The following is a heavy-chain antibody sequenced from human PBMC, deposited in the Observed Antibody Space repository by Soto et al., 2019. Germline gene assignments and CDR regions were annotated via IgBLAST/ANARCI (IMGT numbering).Heavy chain of an antibody. D-gene: IGHD2-2*01. V-gene: IGHV3-21*01. CDR3: ARERQHFDY. J-gene: IGHJ4*02. CDR1: GFTFSSSS. CDR2: ISSSSSYI. Sequence: GGSLRLSCAASGFTFSSSSMNWVRQAPGKGLEWVSSISSSSSYIYYVDSVKGRFTISRDNAKNSLYLQMNSLRAEDTAVYYCARERQHFDYWGQGTLVTVSS.